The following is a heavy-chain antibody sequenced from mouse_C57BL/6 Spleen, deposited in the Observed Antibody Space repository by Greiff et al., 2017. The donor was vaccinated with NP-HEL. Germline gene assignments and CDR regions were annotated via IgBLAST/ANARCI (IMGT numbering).Heavy chain of an antibody. CDR2: ILPGSGST. V-gene: IGHV1-9*01. D-gene: IGHD2-3*01. J-gene: IGHJ4*01. CDR3: ERRESYDGYSYALDY. CDR1: GYTFTGYW. Sequence: VQLQQSGAELMKPGASVKLSCKATGYTFTGYWIEWVKQRPGHGLEWIGEILPGSGSTNYNEKFKGKATFTADTSSNTAYMQLSRLTTEDSALYYCERRESYDGYSYALDYWGQGTSVTVSS.